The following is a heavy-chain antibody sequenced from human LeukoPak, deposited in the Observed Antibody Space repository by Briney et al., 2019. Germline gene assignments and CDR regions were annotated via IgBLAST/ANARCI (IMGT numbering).Heavy chain of an antibody. V-gene: IGHV6-1*01. D-gene: IGHD6-13*01. CDR1: GDSVSSNSAA. CDR3: AREGSSWTRNWFDP. J-gene: IGHJ5*02. CDR2: TYYRSKWYN. Sequence: SQTLSLTCAISGDSVSSNSAAWNWIRQSPSRGLEWLGRTYYRSKWYNDYAVSVRSRVTINPDTSKNQFSLQLNSVTPEDTAVYYCAREGSSWTRNWFDPWGQGTLVTVSS.